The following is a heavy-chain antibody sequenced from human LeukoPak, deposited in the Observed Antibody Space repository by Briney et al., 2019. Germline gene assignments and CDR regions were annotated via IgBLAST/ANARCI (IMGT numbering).Heavy chain of an antibody. V-gene: IGHV1-2*02. CDR1: GYTFTGYY. CDR3: ARDFDYVPAH. J-gene: IGHJ4*02. D-gene: IGHD3-9*01. CDR2: INPNSGGT. Sequence: ASVKVSCKASGYTFTGYYMHWVRQAPGQGLEWMGWINPNSGGTNYAQKFQGRFTMTRDPSFSTASRELSRLRSDDPAVYYCARDFDYVPAHWGQGTLVTVSS.